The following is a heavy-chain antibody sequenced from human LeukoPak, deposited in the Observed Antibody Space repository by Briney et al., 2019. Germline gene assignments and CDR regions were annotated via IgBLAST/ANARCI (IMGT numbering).Heavy chain of an antibody. V-gene: IGHV4-34*01. CDR2: INHSGST. CDR1: GGSFSGYY. J-gene: IGHJ4*02. D-gene: IGHD5-18*01. Sequence: RPSETLSLTCAVYGGSFSGYYWSWIRQPPGKGLEWIGEINHSGSTNYNPSLKSRVTISVDTSKNQFSLKLSSVTAADTAVYYCAKVRPSGYNYGVDYWGQGTLVTVSS. CDR3: AKVRPSGYNYGVDY.